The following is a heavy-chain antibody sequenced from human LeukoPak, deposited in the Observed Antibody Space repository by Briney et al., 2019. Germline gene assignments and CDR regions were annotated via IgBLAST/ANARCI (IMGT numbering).Heavy chain of an antibody. D-gene: IGHD1-14*01. V-gene: IGHV3-7*01. CDR2: INQGGSDK. CDR1: GFTFSGHW. J-gene: IGHJ4*02. CDR3: TRDRSRAEDD. Sequence: PGGSLRLSCAASGFTFSGHWMSWVRQATGKGLEWVANINQGGSDKYYVDSVKGRFTISRDNANNLLYLQMNSLRGEDTAVYYCTRDRSRAEDDWGQGTLVTVPS.